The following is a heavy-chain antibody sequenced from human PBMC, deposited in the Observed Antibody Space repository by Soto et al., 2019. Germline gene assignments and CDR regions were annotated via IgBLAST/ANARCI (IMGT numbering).Heavy chain of an antibody. CDR3: VKTGRFGQLVPSDY. Sequence: GGSLRLSCSASGFTFSSYVMYWVRQAPGKGLEYVSVISSNGDSTHYADSVKGRFTISRDNSKSTLFLQMSSLRTEDTAVYYCVKTGRFGQLVPSDYWGQGTLVTVSS. J-gene: IGHJ4*02. V-gene: IGHV3-64D*06. CDR1: GFTFSSYV. CDR2: ISSNGDST. D-gene: IGHD6-6*01.